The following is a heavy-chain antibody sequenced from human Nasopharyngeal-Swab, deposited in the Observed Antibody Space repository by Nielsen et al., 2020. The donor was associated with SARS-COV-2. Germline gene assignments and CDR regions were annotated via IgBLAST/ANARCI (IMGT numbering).Heavy chain of an antibody. J-gene: IGHJ5*02. CDR3: AREVPGVPAAMRFDP. CDR1: GFTFSSYS. CDR2: ISSSSTI. D-gene: IGHD2-2*01. Sequence: GGSLRLSCAASGFTFSSYSMNWVRQAPGKGLEWVSYISSSSTIYYADSVKGRFTISRDNAKNSLYLQMNSLRAEDTAVYYCAREVPGVPAAMRFDPWGQGTLVTVSS. V-gene: IGHV3-48*01.